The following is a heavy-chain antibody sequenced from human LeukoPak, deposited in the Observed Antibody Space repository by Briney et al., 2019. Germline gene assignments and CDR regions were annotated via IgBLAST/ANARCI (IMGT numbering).Heavy chain of an antibody. V-gene: IGHV4-38-2*01. J-gene: IGHJ4*02. D-gene: IGHD5-12*01. CDR3: ARPVQSGYDYDY. CDR1: GYPLSSGYN. Sequence: PSEPLSLPCAVSGYPLSSGYNWGWIRQPPGKGLEWIGSIYHSGSTYYNPSLKSRVTISVDTSKNQFSLKLSSVTAADTAVYYCARPVQSGYDYDYWGQGTLVTVSS. CDR2: IYHSGST.